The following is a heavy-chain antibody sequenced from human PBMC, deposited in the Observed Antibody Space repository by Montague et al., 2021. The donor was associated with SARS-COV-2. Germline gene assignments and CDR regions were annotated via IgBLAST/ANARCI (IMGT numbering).Heavy chain of an antibody. Sequence: YNDYAVSVKSRVIINPDTSNNRISLQLNSVTPEDTAVYYCAIAYCGGDRYFYWYFDLWGRGTLVTVSS. J-gene: IGHJ2*01. CDR3: AIAYCGGDRYFYWYFDL. CDR2: YN. D-gene: IGHD2-21*02. V-gene: IGHV6-1*01.